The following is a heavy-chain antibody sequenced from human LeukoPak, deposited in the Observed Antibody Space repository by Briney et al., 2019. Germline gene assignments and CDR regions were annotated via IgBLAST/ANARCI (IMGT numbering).Heavy chain of an antibody. D-gene: IGHD6-13*01. V-gene: IGHV3-13*01. Sequence: PGGSLRLSCAASGFTFSSYDMHWVRQATGKGLEWVSAIGTAGDTYYPGSVKGRFTISRENAKNSLYLQMNSLRAGDTAVYYCARSGGGYIAAAGIYYFDYWGQGTLVTVSS. J-gene: IGHJ4*02. CDR3: ARSGGGYIAAAGIYYFDY. CDR1: GFTFSSYD. CDR2: IGTAGDT.